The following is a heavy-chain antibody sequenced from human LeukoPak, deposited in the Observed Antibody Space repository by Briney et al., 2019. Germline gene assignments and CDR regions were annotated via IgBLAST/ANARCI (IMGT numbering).Heavy chain of an antibody. V-gene: IGHV1-18*01. D-gene: IGHD3-3*01. CDR2: ISAYNGNT. Sequence: ASVKVSCKASGYTFTSYGISWVRQAPGQGLGWMGWISAYNGNTNYAQKLQGRVTMTTDTSTSTAYMELRSLRSDDTAVYYCARAYYDFWSGYYYFDYWGQGTLVTVSS. J-gene: IGHJ4*02. CDR3: ARAYYDFWSGYYYFDY. CDR1: GYTFTSYG.